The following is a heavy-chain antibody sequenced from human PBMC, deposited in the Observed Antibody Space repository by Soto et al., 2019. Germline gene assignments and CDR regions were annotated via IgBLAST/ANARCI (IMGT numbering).Heavy chain of an antibody. CDR3: AGITTFGVVNYGLDV. CDR2: IYSTGST. V-gene: IGHV4-31*04. D-gene: IGHD3-3*01. J-gene: IGHJ6*02. CDR1: GVSVSGGVSY. Sequence: QVRLQESGPGLVQPSQTLSLTCTVSGVSVSGGVSYWGWFPQHSGKGLEWMGYIYSTGSTYYNPSLQSRVSISSDTSQNQFTLRLLSVTAADTAVYYCAGITTFGVVNYGLDVWAKGPRSPSP.